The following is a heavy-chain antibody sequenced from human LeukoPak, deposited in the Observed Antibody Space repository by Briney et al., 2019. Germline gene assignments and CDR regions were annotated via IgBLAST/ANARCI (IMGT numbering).Heavy chain of an antibody. V-gene: IGHV4-59*01. CDR3: ARDLGGGSFDF. J-gene: IGHJ4*02. CDR2: IYYSGST. Sequence: SETLSLTCTVSGGSISSYYWSWIRQPPGKGLEWIGYIYYSGSTNYNPSLKSRVTISVDTSKDQFSLKLSSVTAADTAVYYCARDLGGGSFDFWGQGTLVTVSS. CDR1: GGSISSYY. D-gene: IGHD2-15*01.